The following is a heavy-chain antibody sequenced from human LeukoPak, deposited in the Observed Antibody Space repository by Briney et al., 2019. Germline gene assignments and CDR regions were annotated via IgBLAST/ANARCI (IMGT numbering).Heavy chain of an antibody. Sequence: PSETLSLTCTVSGGSISSSSYSWGWIRQPPGKGLEWIGSIYYSGSTYCNPSLKSRVTISVDTSKNQFSLKLSSVTAADTAVYYCARPRYSSSWYGGNAFDIWGQGTMVTVSS. CDR1: GGSISSSSYS. CDR3: ARPRYSSSWYGGNAFDI. D-gene: IGHD6-13*01. J-gene: IGHJ3*02. CDR2: IYYSGST. V-gene: IGHV4-39*01.